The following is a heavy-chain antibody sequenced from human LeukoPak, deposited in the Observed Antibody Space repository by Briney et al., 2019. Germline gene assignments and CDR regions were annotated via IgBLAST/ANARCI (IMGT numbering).Heavy chain of an antibody. D-gene: IGHD3-16*02. J-gene: IGHJ3*02. CDR2: IKQDGSEK. CDR1: GFTFSSYW. Sequence: PGGSLRLSCAASGFTFSSYWMSWVRQAPGKGLEWVANIKQDGSEKYYVDSVKGRFTISRDNARNSLYLQMNSLRAEDTAVYYCARDQPYDYVWGSYRYDAFDIWGQGTMVTVSP. V-gene: IGHV3-7*03. CDR3: ARDQPYDYVWGSYRYDAFDI.